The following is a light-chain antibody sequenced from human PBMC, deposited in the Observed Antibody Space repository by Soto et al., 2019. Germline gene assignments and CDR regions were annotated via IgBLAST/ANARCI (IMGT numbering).Light chain of an antibody. CDR2: GAS. V-gene: IGKV3-20*01. J-gene: IGKJ1*01. CDR3: QPYGSSGT. Sequence: IVCAQSPVTLSLPPGARATLYCRASQSVSNNYLAWYQQKPGQAPRLLIYGASNRATGIPDRFSGSGSGTDFTLTISRLEPEDLAVHYCQPYGSSGTFGQGTKVDIK. CDR1: QSVSNNY.